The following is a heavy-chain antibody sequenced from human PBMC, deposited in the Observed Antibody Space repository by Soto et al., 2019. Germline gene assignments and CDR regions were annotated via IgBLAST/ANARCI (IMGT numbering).Heavy chain of an antibody. Sequence: QVQLVQSGAEVKKPGASVKVSCKASGYTFTSYDINWVRQATGQGLEWMGWMNPNSGNTGYAQKFQGRVTMTRNTSISTAYMELSSLRSEDTAVYYGTGSGMDYYYHYGMDVWGQGTTVTVSS. CDR2: MNPNSGNT. D-gene: IGHD3-10*01. V-gene: IGHV1-8*01. CDR3: TGSGMDYYYHYGMDV. J-gene: IGHJ6*02. CDR1: GYTFTSYD.